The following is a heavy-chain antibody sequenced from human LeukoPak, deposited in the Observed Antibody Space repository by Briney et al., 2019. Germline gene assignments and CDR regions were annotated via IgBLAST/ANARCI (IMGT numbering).Heavy chain of an antibody. CDR1: GFTFSSYS. J-gene: IGHJ4*02. CDR2: ISSSSSYI. D-gene: IGHD5-12*01. CDR3: ARGRILSGYEDFDY. V-gene: IGHV3-21*01. Sequence: GGSLRLSCAASGFTFSSYSMNWVRQAPGKGLEWVSSISSSSSYIYYADSVKGRFTISRDNAKNSLYLQMNSLRAEDTAVYYCARGRILSGYEDFDYWGQGTLVTVSS.